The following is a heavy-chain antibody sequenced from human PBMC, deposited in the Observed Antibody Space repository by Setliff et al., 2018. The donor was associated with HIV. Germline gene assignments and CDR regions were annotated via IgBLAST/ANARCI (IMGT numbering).Heavy chain of an antibody. CDR2: IVVGSGNT. V-gene: IGHV1-58*02. Sequence: GASVKVSCKASGFTFTSSSIQWVRQARGQSLEWIGWIVVGSGNTDYADSVKGRFTISRDNFKNTLYLQMNSLRAEDTAVYYCAKDRNRFYYDSSGYPDYWGQGALVTVSS. CDR1: GFTFTSSS. J-gene: IGHJ4*02. D-gene: IGHD3-22*01. CDR3: AKDRNRFYYDSSGYPDY.